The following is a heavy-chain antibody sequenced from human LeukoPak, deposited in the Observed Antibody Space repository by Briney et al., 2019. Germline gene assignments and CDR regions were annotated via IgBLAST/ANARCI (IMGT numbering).Heavy chain of an antibody. Sequence: PSETLSLTCTVSGGSISSSSYYWGWIRQPPGKGLEWIGSIYYSGSTYYNASLKSRVTISVDTSKNQFSLKLSSVTAADTAVYYCASSGWYLSSFNWGQGTLVTVSS. CDR1: GGSISSSSYY. D-gene: IGHD6-19*01. V-gene: IGHV4-39*01. CDR2: IYYSGST. J-gene: IGHJ4*02. CDR3: ASSGWYLSSFN.